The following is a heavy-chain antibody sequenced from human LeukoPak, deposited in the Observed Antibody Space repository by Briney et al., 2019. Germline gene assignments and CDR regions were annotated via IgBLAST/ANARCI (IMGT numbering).Heavy chain of an antibody. J-gene: IGHJ4*02. CDR3: GRGRHGDYPPDF. CDR2: ISSSSSYI. D-gene: IGHD4-17*01. V-gene: IGHV3-21*01. CDR1: GFTFSSYS. Sequence: GGSLRLSCAASGFTFSSYSMNWVRQAPGKGLEWVSSISSSSSYIYYADSVKGRFTISRDNAKSSLFLQMNSLRVEDTAVYYCGRGRHGDYPPDFWGQGTLVTVSS.